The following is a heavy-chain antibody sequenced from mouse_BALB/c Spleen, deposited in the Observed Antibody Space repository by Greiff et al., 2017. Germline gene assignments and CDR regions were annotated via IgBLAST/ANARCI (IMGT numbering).Heavy chain of an antibody. D-gene: IGHD2-1*01. V-gene: IGHV1-7*01. CDR2: INPSTGYT. CDR3: ARMNGIYGNYGNFDV. CDR1: GYTFTSYW. J-gene: IGHJ1*01. Sequence: QVQLKESGAELAKPGASVKMSCKASGYTFTSYWMHWVNQRPGQGLEWIGYINPSTGYTEYNQKFKDKATLTADKSSSTAYMQLSSLTSEDSAVYYCARMNGIYGNYGNFDVWGAGTTVTVSS.